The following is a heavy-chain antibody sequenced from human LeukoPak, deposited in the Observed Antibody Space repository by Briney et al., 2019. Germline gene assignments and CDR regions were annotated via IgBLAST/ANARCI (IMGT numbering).Heavy chain of an antibody. CDR2: ISGSGGST. J-gene: IGHJ5*02. CDR3: AKLDADIVVVPAASDP. Sequence: GGSLRLSCAASGFTFSIYAMSWVRQAPGKGLEWVSAISGSGGSTYYADSVKGRFTISRDNSKNTLYLQMNSLRAEDTAVYYCAKLDADIVVVPAASDPWGQGTLVTVSS. V-gene: IGHV3-23*01. D-gene: IGHD2-2*01. CDR1: GFTFSIYA.